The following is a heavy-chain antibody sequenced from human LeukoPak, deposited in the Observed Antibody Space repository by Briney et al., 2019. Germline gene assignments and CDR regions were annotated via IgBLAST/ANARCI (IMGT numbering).Heavy chain of an antibody. Sequence: SSETLSLTCAVYGGSFSGYYWSWIRQPPGKGLEWIGEINHSGSTNYNPSLKSRVTISVDTSKNQFSLKLSSVTAADTAVYYCARFPGIAVAGNWGQGTLVTVSS. CDR3: ARFPGIAVAGN. D-gene: IGHD6-19*01. CDR2: INHSGST. J-gene: IGHJ4*02. CDR1: GGSFSGYY. V-gene: IGHV4-34*01.